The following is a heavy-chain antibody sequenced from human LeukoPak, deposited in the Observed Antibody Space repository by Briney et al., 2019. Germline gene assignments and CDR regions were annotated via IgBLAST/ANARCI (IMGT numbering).Heavy chain of an antibody. CDR1: GFTFSSYS. V-gene: IGHV3-21*01. CDR3: ASLIIVGATGSFDY. CDR2: ISSSSSYI. Sequence: GGSLRLSCAASGFTFSSYSMNWVRQAPGKGLEWVSSISSSSSYIYYADSVKGRFTISRDNAKNSLYLQMNSLRAEDTAVYYCASLIIVGATGSFDYWGQGTLVTVSS. D-gene: IGHD1-26*01. J-gene: IGHJ4*02.